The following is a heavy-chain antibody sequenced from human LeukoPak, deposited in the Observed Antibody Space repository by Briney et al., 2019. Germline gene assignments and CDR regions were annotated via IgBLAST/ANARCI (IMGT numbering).Heavy chain of an antibody. V-gene: IGHV3-74*01. Sequence: GGSLRLSCAASGFTFSSSWMHWVRQAPGKGLVWVSRIDTDGSSTNYADSVKGRFTISRDNAKNTLYLQMNSLRAEDTAVYYCARDMTTVTTDGMDVWGQGTTVTVSS. CDR3: ARDMTTVTTDGMDV. J-gene: IGHJ6*02. D-gene: IGHD4-17*01. CDR1: GFTFSSSW. CDR2: IDTDGSST.